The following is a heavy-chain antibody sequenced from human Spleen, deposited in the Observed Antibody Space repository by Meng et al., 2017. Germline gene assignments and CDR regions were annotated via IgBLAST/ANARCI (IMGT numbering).Heavy chain of an antibody. CDR3: ARDEDISAAGKLFGDY. V-gene: IGHV1-2*06. CDR2: IDPKSGDT. D-gene: IGHD6-13*01. Sequence: ASVNVSCKRSGYNFPEYWLHWVRPARGQGLEWMGRIDPKSGDTHYAQRLQGRVTMTGDTSISTAYMELSGLRSDDTAMYYCARDEDISAAGKLFGDYWGQGTLVTVSS. J-gene: IGHJ4*02. CDR1: GYNFPEYW.